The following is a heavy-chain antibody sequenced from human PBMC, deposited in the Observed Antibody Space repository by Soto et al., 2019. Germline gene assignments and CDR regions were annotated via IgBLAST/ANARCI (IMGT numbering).Heavy chain of an antibody. D-gene: IGHD2-15*01. CDR1: GGSISSGGYY. Sequence: SETLSLTCTVSGGSISSGGYYWSWIRQHPGKGLEWIGYIYYSGSTYYNPSLKSRVTISVDTSKNQFSLKLSSVTAADTAVYYCARGRVVVVVAATRYWFDSSGQGILVTVSS. V-gene: IGHV4-31*03. CDR2: IYYSGST. CDR3: ARGRVVVVVAATRYWFDS. J-gene: IGHJ5*01.